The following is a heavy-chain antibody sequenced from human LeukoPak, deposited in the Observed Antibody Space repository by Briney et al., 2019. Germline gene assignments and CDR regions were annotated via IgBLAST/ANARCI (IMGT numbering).Heavy chain of an antibody. CDR3: ARDTTMVRGVKFDY. D-gene: IGHD3-10*01. CDR1: GGSFSGYY. Sequence: PSETLSLTCAVYGGSFSGYYWSWIRQPPGKGLEWIGEINHSGSTNYNPSLKGRVTISVDTSKNQFSLKLSSVTAADTAVYYCARDTTMVRGVKFDYWGQGTLVTVSS. V-gene: IGHV4-34*01. J-gene: IGHJ4*02. CDR2: INHSGST.